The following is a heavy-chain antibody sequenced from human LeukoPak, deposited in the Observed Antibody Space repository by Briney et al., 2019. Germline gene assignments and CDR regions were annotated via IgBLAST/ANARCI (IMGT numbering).Heavy chain of an antibody. V-gene: IGHV3-48*03. CDR1: GFTFSSYE. Sequence: GGSLRLSCAASGFTFSSYEMNWVRQAPGKGLEWVSYISSSGSTIYYADSVKGRFTISRDNAKNSLYLQMNSLRAEDTAVYYCARGGDFYGSGSQFDYWGQEPCSPSPQ. J-gene: IGHJ4*01. CDR3: ARGGDFYGSGSQFDY. CDR2: ISSSGSTI. D-gene: IGHD3-10*01.